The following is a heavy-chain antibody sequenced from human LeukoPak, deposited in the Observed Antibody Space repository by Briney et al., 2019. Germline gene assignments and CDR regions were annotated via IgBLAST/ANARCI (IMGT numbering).Heavy chain of an antibody. CDR1: GVSISSYY. CDR3: ARDVSYYYDSSGYLLGNYFDY. J-gene: IGHJ4*02. CDR2: IYTSGST. D-gene: IGHD3-22*01. Sequence: SETLSLTCTVSGVSISSYYWSWIRQPAGQGLQWIGRIYTSGSTNYNPSLKSRVTMSVDTSKNQFSLKLSSVTAADTAVYYCARDVSYYYDSSGYLLGNYFDYWGQGTLVTVSP. V-gene: IGHV4-4*07.